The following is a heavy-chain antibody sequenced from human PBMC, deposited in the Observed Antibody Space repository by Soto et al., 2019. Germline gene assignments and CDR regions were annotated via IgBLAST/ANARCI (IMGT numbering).Heavy chain of an antibody. D-gene: IGHD2-2*01. J-gene: IGHJ4*01. Sequence: GTLSLTCPVDGDSISSSGSCCGWIRQPPGKGLEWVGSIYYSGSTYSNPSLKSRVTISVDTSKNQFSLKLSSVTAADTAVYYCARQARYGSSTSCSRPYYLHDWGHGTLLTVS. CDR1: GDSISSSGSC. CDR3: ARQARYGSSTSCSRPYYLHD. V-gene: IGHV4-39*01. CDR2: IYYSGST.